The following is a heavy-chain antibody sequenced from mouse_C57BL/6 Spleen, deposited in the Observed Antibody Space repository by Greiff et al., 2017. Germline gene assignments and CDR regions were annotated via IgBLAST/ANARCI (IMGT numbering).Heavy chain of an antibody. V-gene: IGHV1-18*01. CDR1: GYTFTDYN. CDR2: INPNNGGT. CDR3: ARTRLGLAY. D-gene: IGHD4-1*01. J-gene: IGHJ3*01. Sequence: EVKLVESGPELVKPGASVKIPCKASGYTFTDYNMDWVKQSHGKSLEWIGDINPNNGGTIYNQKFKGKATLTVDKSSSTAYMELRSLTSEDTAVYYCARTRLGLAYWGQGTLVTVSA.